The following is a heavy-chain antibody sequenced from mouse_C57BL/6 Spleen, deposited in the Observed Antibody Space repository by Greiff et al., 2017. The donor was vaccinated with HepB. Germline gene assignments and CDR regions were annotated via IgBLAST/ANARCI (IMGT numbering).Heavy chain of an antibody. CDR1: GFTFSDYY. D-gene: IGHD4-1*01. V-gene: IGHV5-16*01. CDR3: ARGWDHFDY. J-gene: IGHJ2*01. CDR2: INYDGSST. Sequence: EVKVVESEGGLVQPGSSMKLSCTASGFTFSDYYMAWVRQVPEKGLEWVANINYDGSSTYYLDSLKSRFIISRDNAKNILYLQMSSLKSEDTATYYCARGWDHFDYWGQGTTLTVSS.